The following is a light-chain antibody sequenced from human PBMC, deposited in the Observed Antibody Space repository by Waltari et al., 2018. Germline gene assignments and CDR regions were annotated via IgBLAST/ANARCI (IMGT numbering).Light chain of an antibody. Sequence: QSALTPPASVSGSPGQSITISCTGASPDVGDYNYVSWYQQIPGKAPKVIIYDVTKRPSGVSNRFSGSKSGNSASLSISGLQAEDEAHYYCCSYAGRSTWVFGGGTKVTVL. CDR3: CSYAGRSTWV. CDR2: DVT. J-gene: IGLJ3*02. V-gene: IGLV2-14*03. CDR1: SPDVGDYNY.